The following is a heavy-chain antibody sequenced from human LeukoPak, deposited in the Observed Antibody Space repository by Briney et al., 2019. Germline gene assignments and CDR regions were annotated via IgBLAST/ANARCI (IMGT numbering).Heavy chain of an antibody. D-gene: IGHD3-16*01. J-gene: IGHJ4*02. CDR2: SNSKTDGGTT. CDR1: GFIFSNAW. CDR3: TADLRGGSRFIDY. V-gene: IGHV3-15*01. Sequence: RASLRLSCAASGFIFSNAWMNWVRQAPGKGLEWVGRSNSKTDGGTTDYPAPVKGRFTISRDDSKNTLYLQMDSLKTEDTAIYYCTADLRGGSRFIDYWGQGTLVTVSA.